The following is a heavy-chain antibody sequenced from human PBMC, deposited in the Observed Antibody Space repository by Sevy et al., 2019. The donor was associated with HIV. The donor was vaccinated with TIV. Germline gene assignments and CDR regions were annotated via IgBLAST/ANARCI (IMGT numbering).Heavy chain of an antibody. J-gene: IGHJ4*02. CDR1: GGSISSGGYY. Sequence: SETLSLTCTVSGGSISSGGYYWSWIRQHPGKGLEWIGYIYYSGSTYYNPPLKSRVTISVDKSKNQFSLKLSSVTAADTAVYYCARVRRDGYNYYFDYWGQGTLVTVSS. CDR2: IYYSGST. CDR3: ARVRRDGYNYYFDY. V-gene: IGHV4-31*03. D-gene: IGHD5-12*01.